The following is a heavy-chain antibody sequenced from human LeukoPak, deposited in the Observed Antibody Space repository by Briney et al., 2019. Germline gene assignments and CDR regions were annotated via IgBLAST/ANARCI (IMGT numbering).Heavy chain of an antibody. CDR3: ARDPSSNSAFDY. CDR1: GFTFDDYA. D-gene: IGHD2-2*01. J-gene: IGHJ4*02. V-gene: IGHV3-9*01. CDR2: ISWNSGSI. Sequence: GGSLRLSCAASGFTFDDYAMHWVRQAPGKGLEWVSGISWNSGSIGYADSVKGRFTISRDNAKNTLYLQMNSLRAEDTAVYYCARDPSSNSAFDYWGQGILVTVSS.